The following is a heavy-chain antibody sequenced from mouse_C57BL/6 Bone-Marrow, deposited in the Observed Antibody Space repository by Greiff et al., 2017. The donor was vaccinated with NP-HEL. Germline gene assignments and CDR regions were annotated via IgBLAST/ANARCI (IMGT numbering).Heavy chain of an antibody. CDR2: IYPRSGNT. D-gene: IGHD1-1*01. Sequence: QVQLQQSGAELARPGASVKLSCKASGYTFTSYGISWVKQRTGQGLEWIGEIYPRSGNTYYNEKFKGKATLTADKSSSTAYMELRSLTSEDSAVYFCAPITTVVAGDYWGQGTTLTVSS. CDR3: APITTVVAGDY. J-gene: IGHJ2*01. V-gene: IGHV1-81*01. CDR1: GYTFTSYG.